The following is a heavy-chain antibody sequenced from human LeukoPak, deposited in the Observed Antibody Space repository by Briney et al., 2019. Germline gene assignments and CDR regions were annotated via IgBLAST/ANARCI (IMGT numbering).Heavy chain of an antibody. J-gene: IGHJ5*02. CDR1: GGSFSGYY. V-gene: IGHV3-66*01. CDR2: IYSGGST. D-gene: IGHD3-16*02. CDR3: ARDNYDYVWGSYRGNWFDP. Sequence: ETLSLTCAVYGGSFSGYYWSWVRQAPGKGLEWVSVIYSGGSTYYADSVKGRFTISRDNSKNTLYLQMNSLRAEDTAVYYCARDNYDYVWGSYRGNWFDPWGQGTLVTVSS.